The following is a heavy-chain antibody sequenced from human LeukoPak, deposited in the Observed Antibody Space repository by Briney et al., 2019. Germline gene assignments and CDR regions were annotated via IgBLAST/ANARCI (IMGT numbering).Heavy chain of an antibody. J-gene: IGHJ5*02. CDR2: ISSSSSYI. V-gene: IGHV3-21*01. CDR3: ARDLRGYSYGYQGA. CDR1: GGSLSGYY. Sequence: ETLSLTCAVYGGSLSGYYWSWIRQAPGKGLEWVSSISSSSSYIYYADSVKGRFTISRDNAKNSLYLQMNSLRAEDTAVYYCARDLRGYSYGYQGAWGQGTLVTVSS. D-gene: IGHD5-18*01.